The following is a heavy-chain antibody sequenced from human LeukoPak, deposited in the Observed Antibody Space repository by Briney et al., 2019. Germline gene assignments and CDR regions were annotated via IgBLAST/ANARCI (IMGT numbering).Heavy chain of an antibody. Sequence: GGSLRLSCAASGFTFSDYYMSWIRQAPGKGLEWVSYISSSGSTIYYADSVKGRFTISRDNSKNTLYLQMNSLRAEDTAVYYCAKGGSGSYYNVFVDYYYMDVWGKGTTVTISS. D-gene: IGHD3-10*01. CDR2: ISSSGSTI. J-gene: IGHJ6*03. CDR3: AKGGSGSYYNVFVDYYYMDV. CDR1: GFTFSDYY. V-gene: IGHV3-11*04.